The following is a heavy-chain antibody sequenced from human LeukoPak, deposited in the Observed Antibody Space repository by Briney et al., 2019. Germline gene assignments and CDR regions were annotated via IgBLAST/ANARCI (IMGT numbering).Heavy chain of an antibody. CDR2: ISGSGGST. Sequence: GGSLRLSCAASGFTFSNYPVSWGRQAPGKGLEWVSTISGSGGSTYYPDSVKGRFTISRDKSKNTVYLQMNSLRAEDAAVYYCARRGDYRNFDYWGQGTLVTVSS. D-gene: IGHD4-17*01. V-gene: IGHV3-23*01. J-gene: IGHJ4*02. CDR3: ARRGDYRNFDY. CDR1: GFTFSNYP.